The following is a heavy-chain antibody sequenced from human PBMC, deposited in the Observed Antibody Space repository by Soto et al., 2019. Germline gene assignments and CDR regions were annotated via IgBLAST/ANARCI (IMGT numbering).Heavy chain of an antibody. CDR3: ARGFPNYDFWSGSSGDYFDY. V-gene: IGHV4-34*01. CDR2: INHSGST. Sequence: PSATLSLTCAVYGGSFSGYYWSWIRQPPGKGLEWIGEINHSGSTNYNPSLKSRVTISVDTSKNQFSLKLSSVTAADMAVYYCARGFPNYDFWSGSSGDYFDYWGQGTLVTVSS. D-gene: IGHD3-3*01. CDR1: GGSFSGYY. J-gene: IGHJ4*02.